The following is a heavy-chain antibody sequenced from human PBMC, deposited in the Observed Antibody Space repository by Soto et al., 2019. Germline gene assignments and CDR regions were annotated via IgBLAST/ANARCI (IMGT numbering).Heavy chain of an antibody. CDR2: INHLGSI. CDR3: ARGGISHWAYFYYMDF. Sequence: PSETLSLTCVVSGGSLSGYFWSWIRQPPGMALEWIGEINHLGSINYNPSLKSRVTMSVDTSKNQFSLTLNSVTAADTATYYCARGGISHWAYFYYMDFWDRGTTVTVSS. J-gene: IGHJ6*03. CDR1: GGSLSGYF. D-gene: IGHD2-21*01. V-gene: IGHV4-34*01.